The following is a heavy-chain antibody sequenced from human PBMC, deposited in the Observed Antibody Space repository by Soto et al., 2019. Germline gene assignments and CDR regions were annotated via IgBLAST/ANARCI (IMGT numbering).Heavy chain of an antibody. V-gene: IGHV1-8*01. CDR1: GYTFTSYD. J-gene: IGHJ6*02. CDR2: MNPNSGNT. CDR3: ARGVFSGHV. Sequence: QVQLVQSGAEVKKPGASVKVSCKASGYTFTSYDINWVRQATGQGLEWMGWMNPNSGNTGSVQKFQGRVTMTRNTSISTAYMELRSQRSENTAVYSGARGVFSGHVWGQGTTVTVSS.